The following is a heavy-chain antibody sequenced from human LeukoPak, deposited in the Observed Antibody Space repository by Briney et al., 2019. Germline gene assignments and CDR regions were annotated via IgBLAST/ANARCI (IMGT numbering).Heavy chain of an antibody. CDR2: IYGGGST. CDR1: GFTVSSNY. D-gene: IGHD3-22*01. Sequence: GGSLRLPCAASGFTVSSNYMSWVRQAPGKGLEWVSVIYGGGSTYYADSVKGRFSISRDTSKNAVYLQMNSLRAEDTAVYYCARAQFYHDSSTYGPDYWGQGTLVTVSS. CDR3: ARAQFYHDSSTYGPDY. V-gene: IGHV3-53*01. J-gene: IGHJ4*02.